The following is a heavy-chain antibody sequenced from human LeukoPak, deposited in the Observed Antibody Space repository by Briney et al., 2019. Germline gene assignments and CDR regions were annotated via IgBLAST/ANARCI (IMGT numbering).Heavy chain of an antibody. CDR1: GGSISSSSYY. V-gene: IGHV4-39*01. D-gene: IGHD3-22*01. J-gene: IGHJ5*02. CDR3: ARRSVVGVSNWSDP. CDR2: IYYSGST. Sequence: SETLSLTRTVSGGSISSSSYYWGWLRQPPGKGLEWIGNIYYSGSTSYHPSPKSRVTISVQRSHNQFSLKLRAPTPRDSAIYYCARRSVVGVSNWSDPRAREPWSPSPQ.